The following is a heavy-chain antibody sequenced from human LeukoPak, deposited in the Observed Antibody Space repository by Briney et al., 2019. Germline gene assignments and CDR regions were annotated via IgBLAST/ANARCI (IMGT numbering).Heavy chain of an antibody. Sequence: ASVKVSCKASGYTFTSYSISWVRQAPGQGHEWMGWISAYNGNTNYAQKLQGRVTMTTDTSTSTAYMEPRSLRSDDTAVYYCARVGDMVRGVIITDAFDIWGQGTMVTVSS. J-gene: IGHJ3*02. CDR3: ARVGDMVRGVIITDAFDI. D-gene: IGHD3-10*01. CDR2: ISAYNGNT. V-gene: IGHV1-18*01. CDR1: GYTFTSYS.